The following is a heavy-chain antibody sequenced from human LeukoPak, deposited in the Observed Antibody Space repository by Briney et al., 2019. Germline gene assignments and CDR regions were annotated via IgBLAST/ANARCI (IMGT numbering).Heavy chain of an antibody. CDR1: GFTFSSYA. CDR3: ARDWEQQLPGGYYYYMDV. Sequence: GGSLRLSCAASGFTFSSYAMHWVRQAPGKGLEWVAVISYDGSNKYYADSVKGRFTISRDNSKNTLYLQMNSLRAEDTAVYYCARDWEQQLPGGYYYYMDVWGKGTTVTVSS. CDR2: ISYDGSNK. J-gene: IGHJ6*03. V-gene: IGHV3-30-3*01. D-gene: IGHD6-13*01.